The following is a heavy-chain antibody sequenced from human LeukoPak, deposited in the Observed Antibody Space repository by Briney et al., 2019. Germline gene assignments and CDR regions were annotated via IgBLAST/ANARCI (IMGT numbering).Heavy chain of an antibody. V-gene: IGHV3-30*18. J-gene: IGHJ6*04. Sequence: GRSLRLSCAASGFTFSSYGMHWVRQAPGKGLEWVAVISYDGSNKYYADSVKGRFTISRDNSKNTLYLQMNSLRAEDTAVYYCVELGITMIGGVWGKGTTVTISS. D-gene: IGHD3-10*02. CDR2: ISYDGSNK. CDR3: VELGITMIGGV. CDR1: GFTFSSYG.